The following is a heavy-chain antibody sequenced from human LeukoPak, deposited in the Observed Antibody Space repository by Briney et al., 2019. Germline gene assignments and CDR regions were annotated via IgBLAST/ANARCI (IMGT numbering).Heavy chain of an antibody. Sequence: GGSLRLSCAASGFTFSSYAMSWVRQAPGKGLEWVSAISGSGGSTYYADSVKGRFTISRGNSKNTLYLQMNSLRAEDTAVYYCAKAPIAVVPAGSDYWGQGTLVTVSS. CDR2: ISGSGGST. V-gene: IGHV3-23*01. D-gene: IGHD2-2*01. CDR1: GFTFSSYA. CDR3: AKAPIAVVPAGSDY. J-gene: IGHJ4*02.